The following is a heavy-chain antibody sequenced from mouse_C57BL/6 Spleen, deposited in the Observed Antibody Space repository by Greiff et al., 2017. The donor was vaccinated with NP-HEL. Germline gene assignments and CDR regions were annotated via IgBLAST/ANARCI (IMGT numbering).Heavy chain of an antibody. CDR1: GFTFSDYG. J-gene: IGHJ1*03. CDR3: ARAGSPHWYFDV. Sequence: EVKVVESGGGLVKPGGSLKLSCAASGFTFSDYGMHWVRQAPEKGLEWVAYISSGSSTIYYADTVKGRFTISRDNAKNTLFLQMTSLRSEDTAMYYCARAGSPHWYFDVWGTGTTVTVSS. CDR2: ISSGSSTI. V-gene: IGHV5-17*01.